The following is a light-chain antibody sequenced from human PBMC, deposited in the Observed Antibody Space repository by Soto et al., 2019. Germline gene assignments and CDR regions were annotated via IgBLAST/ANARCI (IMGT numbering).Light chain of an antibody. J-gene: IGLJ2*01. Sequence: QSALTQPPSASGSPGQSVTISCTGTSSDVGGYNYVSWYQQHPGKAPKLMIYEVSKRPSGVPDRFSGSKSGNTASLTVSGLQAEDEADYDCSSYAGSKNFVVFGGGTKVTV. CDR1: SSDVGGYNY. CDR2: EVS. V-gene: IGLV2-8*01. CDR3: SSYAGSKNFVV.